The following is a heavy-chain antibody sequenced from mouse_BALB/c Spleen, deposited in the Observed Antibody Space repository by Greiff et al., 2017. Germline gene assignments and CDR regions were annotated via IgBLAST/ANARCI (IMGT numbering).Heavy chain of an antibody. J-gene: IGHJ2*01. CDR3: ARGGDGYYGGGFFDY. CDR1: GYTFTDYA. V-gene: IGHV1-67*01. Sequence: QVQLKESGPELVRPGVSVKISCKGSGYTFTDYAMHWVKQSHAKSLEWIGVISTYSGNTNYNQKFKGKATMTVDKSSSTAYMELARLTSEDSAIYYCARGGDGYYGGGFFDYWGQGTTLTVSS. CDR2: ISTYSGNT. D-gene: IGHD2-3*01.